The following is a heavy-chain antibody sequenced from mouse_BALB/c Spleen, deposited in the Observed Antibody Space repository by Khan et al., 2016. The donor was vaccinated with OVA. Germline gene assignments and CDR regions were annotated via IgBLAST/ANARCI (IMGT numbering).Heavy chain of an antibody. D-gene: IGHD1-1*01. CDR1: GYSITSDYA. CDR3: ARSVTITTVVATDFDY. V-gene: IGHV3-2*02. Sequence: EVKLLESGPGLVKPSQSLSLTCTVTGYSITSDYAWNWIRQFPGNKLEWMGYISYSGRTSYNPSLKSRISITRDTSKNQFFLQLNSVTTEDTATYCCARSVTITTVVATDFDYWGQGTTLTVSS. J-gene: IGHJ2*01. CDR2: ISYSGRT.